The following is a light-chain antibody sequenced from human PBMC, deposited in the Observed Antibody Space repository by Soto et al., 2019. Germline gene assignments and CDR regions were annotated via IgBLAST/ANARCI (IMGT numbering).Light chain of an antibody. CDR3: QRYQSFPLT. Sequence: DIQMTQSPSTLSAPVEDRVTITCRATQSITSWLAWYQQKPGKAPKLLIYKTSNLEGGVPSRFSGSGSGTEFSLTISSVQPDDFATYYCQRYQSFPLTFGGGTRVEV. CDR1: QSITSW. J-gene: IGKJ4*01. CDR2: KTS. V-gene: IGKV1-5*03.